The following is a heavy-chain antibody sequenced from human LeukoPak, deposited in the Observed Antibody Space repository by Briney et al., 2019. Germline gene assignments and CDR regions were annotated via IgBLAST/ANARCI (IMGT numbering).Heavy chain of an antibody. D-gene: IGHD6-19*01. Sequence: KPSETLSLTCTVSDGSISSSSYYWGWIRQPPGKGLEWIGSIYYSGSTYYNPSLKSRVTISVDTSKNQFSLKLSSVTAADTAVYYCARQAVYYYYYMDVWGKGTTVTISS. CDR3: ARQAVYYYYYMDV. CDR2: IYYSGST. CDR1: DGSISSSSYY. J-gene: IGHJ6*03. V-gene: IGHV4-39*01.